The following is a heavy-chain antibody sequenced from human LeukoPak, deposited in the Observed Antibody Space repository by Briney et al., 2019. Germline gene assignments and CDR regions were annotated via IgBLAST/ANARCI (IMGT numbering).Heavy chain of an antibody. CDR1: GGSMSPYH. J-gene: IGHJ4*02. D-gene: IGHD6-19*01. CDR2: IYYSGST. CDR3: ARAVSGRFDY. Sequence: SETLSLTCAVSGGSMSPYHWGWIRQPPGKGLEWTGYIYYSGSTNYNPSLNSRVTISVDTSKNQFSLRLSSVTAADTAIYYCARAVSGRFDYWGQGTLVTVSS. V-gene: IGHV4-59*08.